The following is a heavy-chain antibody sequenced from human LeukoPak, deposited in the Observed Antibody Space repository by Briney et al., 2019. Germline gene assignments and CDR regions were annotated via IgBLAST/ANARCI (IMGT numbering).Heavy chain of an antibody. CDR2: ISSSSSFI. Sequence: GGSLRLSCAASGFTFSSYIMNWVRQAPGKGLEWVSSISSSSSFIHYADSVRGRFTISRDNAKNSLYLQMNSLRAEDTAVYYCARAGDVVATTKYNWFDPWGQGTLVTVSS. V-gene: IGHV3-21*01. J-gene: IGHJ5*02. CDR3: ARAGDVVATTKYNWFDP. CDR1: GFTFSSYI. D-gene: IGHD5-12*01.